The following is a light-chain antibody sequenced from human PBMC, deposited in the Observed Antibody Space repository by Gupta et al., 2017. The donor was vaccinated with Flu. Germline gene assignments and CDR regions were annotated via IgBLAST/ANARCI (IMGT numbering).Light chain of an antibody. V-gene: IGLV1-40*01. Sequence: QSGLTQPSSAPGVPGRRVTSSCTGSSSNIGAIYAVNWFHQVPGPAPKLLLYHHKYRPSGVPDRFSGSKSGTSASLAITGLQAGDEGDYYCQSYDSSLRNWVFGGGTKLTVL. J-gene: IGLJ3*02. CDR3: QSYDSSLRNWV. CDR2: HHK. CDR1: SSNIGAIYA.